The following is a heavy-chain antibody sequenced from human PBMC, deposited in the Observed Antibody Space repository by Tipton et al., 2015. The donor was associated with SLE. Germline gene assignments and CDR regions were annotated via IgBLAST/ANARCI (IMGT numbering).Heavy chain of an antibody. Sequence: SLRLSCAASGLTFSDYYMSWIRQAPGKGLEWVSYIISSSSYTNYADSVKGRFTISRDNAKNALYLQMNSLRAEDTAVYYCASGRTGSGYYYYGMDVWGQGTTVTVSS. D-gene: IGHD3-10*01. CDR2: IISSSSYT. V-gene: IGHV3-11*03. CDR3: ASGRTGSGYYYYGMDV. J-gene: IGHJ6*02. CDR1: GLTFSDYY.